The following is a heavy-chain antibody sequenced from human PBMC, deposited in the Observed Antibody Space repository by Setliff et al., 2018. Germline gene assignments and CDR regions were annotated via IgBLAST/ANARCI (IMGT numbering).Heavy chain of an antibody. Sequence: PGGSLRLSCAASGFTFSGSAMHWVRQASGKGLEWVGRIRSKADNYATAYAASVRGRFTISRDNAENSLTLQMNSLRAEDTALYYCAKGLLPMVRGVPMDVWGQGTTVTVSS. D-gene: IGHD3-10*01. CDR3: AKGLLPMVRGVPMDV. V-gene: IGHV3-73*01. CDR2: IRSKADNYAT. J-gene: IGHJ6*02. CDR1: GFTFSGSA.